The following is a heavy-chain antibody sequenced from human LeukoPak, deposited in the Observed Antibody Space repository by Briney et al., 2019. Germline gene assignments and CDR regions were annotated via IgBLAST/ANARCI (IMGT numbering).Heavy chain of an antibody. Sequence: GGSLRLSCAASGFTFSDYYMSWIRQAPGKGLEWVSYISSSGSTIYYADSVKGRFTISRDNAKNSLYLQMNSLRAEDTAVYYCARLDIAAAGPDAFDIWGLGTMVTVSS. CDR2: ISSSGSTI. V-gene: IGHV3-11*01. J-gene: IGHJ3*02. CDR1: GFTFSDYY. CDR3: ARLDIAAAGPDAFDI. D-gene: IGHD6-13*01.